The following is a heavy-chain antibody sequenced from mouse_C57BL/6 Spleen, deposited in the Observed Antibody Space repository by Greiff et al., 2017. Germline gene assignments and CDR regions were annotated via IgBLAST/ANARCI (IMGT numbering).Heavy chain of an antibody. D-gene: IGHD2-2*01. Sequence: EVQGVESGGGLVKPGGSLKLSCAASGFTFSSYAMSWVRQTPEKRLEWVATISDGGSYTYYPDNVKGRFTISRDNAKNNLYLQMSHLKSEDTAMYYCAREGGYHFDYWGQGTTLTVSS. CDR1: GFTFSSYA. CDR3: AREGGYHFDY. J-gene: IGHJ2*01. V-gene: IGHV5-4*01. CDR2: ISDGGSYT.